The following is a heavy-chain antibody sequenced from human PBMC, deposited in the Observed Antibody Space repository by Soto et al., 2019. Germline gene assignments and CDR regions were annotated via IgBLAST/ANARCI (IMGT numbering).Heavy chain of an antibody. V-gene: IGHV1-46*01. D-gene: IGHD6-13*01. J-gene: IGHJ6*02. CDR1: GYTFTSYY. CDR2: INPSGGST. Sequence: ASVKVSCKASGYTFTSYYMHWVRRAPGQGLEWMGIINPSGGSTSYAQKFQGRVTMTRDTSTSTVYMELSSLRSEDTAVYYCARDRSSSSWDYYYYYYGMDVWGQGTTVTVSS. CDR3: ARDRSSSSWDYYYYYYGMDV.